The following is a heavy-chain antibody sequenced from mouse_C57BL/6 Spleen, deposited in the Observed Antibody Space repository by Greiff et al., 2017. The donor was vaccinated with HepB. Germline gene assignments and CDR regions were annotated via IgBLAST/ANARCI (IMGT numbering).Heavy chain of an antibody. CDR2: ISSGGDYI. V-gene: IGHV5-9-1*02. CDR3: TRERDYYGSSYADY. D-gene: IGHD1-1*01. CDR1: GFTFSSYA. J-gene: IGHJ2*01. Sequence: EVKLVESGEGLVKPGGSLKLSCAASGFTFSSYAMSWVRQTPEKRLEWVAYISSGGDYIYYADTVKGRFTISRDNARNTLYLQMSSLKSEDTAMYYCTRERDYYGSSYADYWGQGTTLTVSS.